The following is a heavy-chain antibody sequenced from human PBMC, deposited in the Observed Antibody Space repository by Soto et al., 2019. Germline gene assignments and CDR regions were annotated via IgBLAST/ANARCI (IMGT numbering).Heavy chain of an antibody. J-gene: IGHJ6*02. CDR1: GDSVSSNSAA. CDR3: ARGQPSQQLDYYYGMDF. Sequence: SQTLSLTCAISGDSVSSNSAAWNWIRQSPSRGLEWLGRTYYRSKWYNDYAVSVKSRITINPDTSKNQFSLQLNSVTPEDTAVYYCARGQPSQQLDYYYGMDFWGQGTTVTGSS. V-gene: IGHV6-1*01. CDR2: TYYRSKWYN. D-gene: IGHD6-13*01.